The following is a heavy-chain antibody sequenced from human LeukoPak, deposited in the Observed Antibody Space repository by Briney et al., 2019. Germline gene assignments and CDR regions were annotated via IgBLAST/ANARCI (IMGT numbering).Heavy chain of an antibody. CDR1: GGTFSSYA. J-gene: IGHJ4*02. CDR3: ARDGHRMYYYESSDYRFDS. V-gene: IGHV1-69*01. CDR2: IIPIFGTA. Sequence: SVKVSCKASGGTFSSYAISWVRQAPGQGLEWMGGIIPIFGTANYAQKFQGRVTITADESTSTAYMELSSLRSEDTAVYYCARDGHRMYYYESSDYRFDSWGQGTLVTVSS. D-gene: IGHD3-22*01.